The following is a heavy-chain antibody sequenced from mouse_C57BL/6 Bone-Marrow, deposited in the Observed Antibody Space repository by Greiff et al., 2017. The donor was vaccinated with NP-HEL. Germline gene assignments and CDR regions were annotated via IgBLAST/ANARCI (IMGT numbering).Heavy chain of an antibody. D-gene: IGHD1-1*01. V-gene: IGHV1-54*01. CDR3: ARPYGSSDSGYFDV. Sequence: QVQLQQSGAELVRPGTSVKVSCKASGYAFTNYLIEWVKQRPGQGLEWIGVINPGSGGTNYNEKFKGKATLTADKSSSTAYMQLSSLTSEDSAVYFCARPYGSSDSGYFDVWGTGTTVTVSS. CDR1: GYAFTNYL. J-gene: IGHJ1*03. CDR2: INPGSGGT.